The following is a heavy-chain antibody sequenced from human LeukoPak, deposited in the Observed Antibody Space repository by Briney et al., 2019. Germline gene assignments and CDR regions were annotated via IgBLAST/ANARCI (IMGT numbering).Heavy chain of an antibody. V-gene: IGHV3-23*01. J-gene: IGHJ3*02. Sequence: GGSLRLSCAASGFTFSSYGMSWVRQAPGKGLEWVSAISGSGGSTYYADSVKGRFTISRDNSKNTLYLQMNSLRAEDTAVYYCAKDRGGYSYGSPDAFDIWGQGTMVTVSS. D-gene: IGHD5-18*01. CDR2: ISGSGGST. CDR1: GFTFSSYG. CDR3: AKDRGGYSYGSPDAFDI.